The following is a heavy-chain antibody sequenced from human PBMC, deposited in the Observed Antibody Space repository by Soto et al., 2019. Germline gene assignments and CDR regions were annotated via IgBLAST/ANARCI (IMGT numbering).Heavy chain of an antibody. CDR1: GFTFSSYA. J-gene: IGHJ3*02. D-gene: IGHD3-10*01. V-gene: IGHV3-30-3*01. Sequence: GGSLRLSCAASGFTFSSYAMHWVRQAPGKGLEWVAVISYDGSNKYYADSVKGRFTISRDNSKNTLYLQMNSLRAEDTAVYYCARAMVRGVPLGAFDIWGQGKMVTVSS. CDR2: ISYDGSNK. CDR3: ARAMVRGVPLGAFDI.